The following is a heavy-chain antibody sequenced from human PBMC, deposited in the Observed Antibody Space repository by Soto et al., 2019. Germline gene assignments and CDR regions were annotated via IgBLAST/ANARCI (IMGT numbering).Heavy chain of an antibody. CDR1: GFTFSTYA. D-gene: IGHD3-10*01. CDR2: LSGSGGTT. J-gene: IGHJ4*02. V-gene: IGHV3-23*01. Sequence: GGSLRLSCSTSGFTFSTYAMNWVRQAPGKGLEWVLALSGSGGTTYYADSVRGRFTISRDNSKNTPFLQMSSLRAEDTALYYCAKQRAGYGSGSDTFYFDFWGQGTLVTVSS. CDR3: AKQRAGYGSGSDTFYFDF.